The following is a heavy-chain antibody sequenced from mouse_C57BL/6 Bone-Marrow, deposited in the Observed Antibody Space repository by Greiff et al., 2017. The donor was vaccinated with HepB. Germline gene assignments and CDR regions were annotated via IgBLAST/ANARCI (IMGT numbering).Heavy chain of an antibody. CDR3: ARHEEGDSWFAY. CDR1: GYTFTEYA. Sequence: QVQLQQSGAELVKPGASVKLSCKASGYTFTEYAIHWVKQRSGQGLGGIGWFYPGRGSIKYNEKFKDKATLTADKSSSTVYMELSRLTSEDSAVYFCARHEEGDSWFAYWGQGTLVTVSA. V-gene: IGHV1-62-2*01. CDR2: FYPGRGSI. D-gene: IGHD3-3*01. J-gene: IGHJ3*01.